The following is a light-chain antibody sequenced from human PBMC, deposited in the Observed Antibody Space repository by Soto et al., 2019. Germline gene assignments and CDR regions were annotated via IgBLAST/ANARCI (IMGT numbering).Light chain of an antibody. Sequence: DIQMTQSPSTLSASLGDRVTITCLASQTIHSFLAWYQQKAGKAPKLLIYDASNLESGVPSRFSGSGSGTEFTLTVSSLQPDDFATFYCQQFHSFPWTFGQGTKVDI. CDR2: DAS. J-gene: IGKJ1*01. CDR3: QQFHSFPWT. CDR1: QTIHSF. V-gene: IGKV1-5*01.